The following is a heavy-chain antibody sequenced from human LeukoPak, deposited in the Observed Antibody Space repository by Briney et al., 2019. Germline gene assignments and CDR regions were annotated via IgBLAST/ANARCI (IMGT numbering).Heavy chain of an antibody. D-gene: IGHD6-13*01. V-gene: IGHV3-74*01. CDR1: GFTFSTYW. J-gene: IGHJ4*02. Sequence: PGGSLRLSCAASGFTFSTYWMHWVSQAPGKGLVWVSRINSDGSSTAYADSVKGRFTISRDNARNTVDLQLSSLRVDDTAVYYCVRASNSAATPGYWGQGTLVTVSS. CDR3: VRASNSAATPGY. CDR2: INSDGSST.